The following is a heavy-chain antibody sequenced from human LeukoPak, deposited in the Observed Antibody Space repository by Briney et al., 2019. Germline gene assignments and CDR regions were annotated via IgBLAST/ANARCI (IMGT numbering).Heavy chain of an antibody. CDR2: INPNSGGT. CDR1: GYTFTGYY. J-gene: IGHJ4*02. Sequence: GASVKVSCKASGYTFTGYYMHWVRQAPGQGLEWMGWINPNSGGTNYAQKFQGRVTMTRDTSISTAYMELSRLRSDDTAVYYCARDRYCSSTSCYWLDYWGQGTLVTVSS. CDR3: ARDRYCSSTSCYWLDY. D-gene: IGHD2-2*01. V-gene: IGHV1-2*02.